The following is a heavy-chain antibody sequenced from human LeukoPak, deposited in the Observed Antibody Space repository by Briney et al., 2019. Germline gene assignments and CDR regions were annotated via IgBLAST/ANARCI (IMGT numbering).Heavy chain of an antibody. J-gene: IGHJ4*02. Sequence: PSETLSLTCAVYGGSFSGYYWSWIRQPPGKGLEWIGEINHSGSTNYNPSLKSRVTISVDTSKNQFSLKLSSVTAADTAVYYCARYWEYGEMHYFDYWGQGTLVTVSS. D-gene: IGHD4-17*01. CDR2: INHSGST. V-gene: IGHV4-34*01. CDR1: GGSFSGYY. CDR3: ARYWEYGEMHYFDY.